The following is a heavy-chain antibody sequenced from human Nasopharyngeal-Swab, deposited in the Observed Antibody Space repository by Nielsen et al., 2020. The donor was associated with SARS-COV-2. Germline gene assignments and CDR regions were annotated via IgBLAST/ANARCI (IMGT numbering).Heavy chain of an antibody. Sequence: GESLKISCKASGDSFSTFWIGWVRQMPGKGLEWMGLTYLVDSDTRYSPSFQGQVTISADKSISTAYLQWSSLKASDTAMYYCVRPEGVATSFKYYFQYGMDVWGQGTMVTVPS. V-gene: IGHV5-51*01. CDR2: TYLVDSDT. CDR3: VRPEGVATSFKYYFQYGMDV. D-gene: IGHD5-12*01. CDR1: GDSFSTFW. J-gene: IGHJ6*02.